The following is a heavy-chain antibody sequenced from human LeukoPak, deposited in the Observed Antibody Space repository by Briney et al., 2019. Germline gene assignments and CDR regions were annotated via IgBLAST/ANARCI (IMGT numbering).Heavy chain of an antibody. CDR2: ITYDGGST. CDR3: ARDLSGIAGYTYGRGIDY. D-gene: IGHD5-18*01. V-gene: IGHV3-43D*03. J-gene: IGHJ4*02. CDR1: GFTFDDCA. Sequence: PGGSLRLSCAASGFTFDDCAMHWVRQAPGKGLEWVSLITYDGGSTLYADSVKGRFTISRDNAKTSLYLQMNSLRAEDTAVYYCARDLSGIAGYTYGRGIDYWGQGTLVTVSS.